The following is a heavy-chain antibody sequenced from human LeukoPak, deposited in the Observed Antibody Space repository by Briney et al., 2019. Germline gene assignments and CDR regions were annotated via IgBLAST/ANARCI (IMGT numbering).Heavy chain of an antibody. CDR3: ARDAYYYDSSGHYRGAFDI. Sequence: PSETLSLTCAVYGGSFSGYYWGWIRQPPGKGLEWIGSIYHSGSTYYNPSLKSRVTISVDTSKNQFSLKLSSVTAADTAVYYCARDAYYYDSSGHYRGAFDIWGQGTMVTVSS. CDR1: GGSFSGYY. CDR2: IYHSGST. J-gene: IGHJ3*02. D-gene: IGHD3-22*01. V-gene: IGHV4-34*01.